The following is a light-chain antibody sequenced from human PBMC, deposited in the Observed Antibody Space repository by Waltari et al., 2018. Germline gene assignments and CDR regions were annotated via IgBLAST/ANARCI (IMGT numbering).Light chain of an antibody. CDR1: QSVGNY. V-gene: IGKV3-11*01. Sequence: DIVLTQSPATLSLSPGDTATLSCRASQSVGNYLAWYQQKPGQPPRLLNYDASNRATGVPARFRGSGSGTDFTLTISSLEAEDFAVYYCQQRSNWTPHTFGQGARLEIK. CDR2: DAS. CDR3: QQRSNWTPHT. J-gene: IGKJ2*01.